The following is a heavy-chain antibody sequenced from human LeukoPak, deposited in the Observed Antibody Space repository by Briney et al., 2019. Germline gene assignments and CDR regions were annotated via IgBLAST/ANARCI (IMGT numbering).Heavy chain of an antibody. V-gene: IGHV3-23*01. CDR2: ISGSGGSA. CDR3: AKDLLSGTTVIDY. Sequence: PGGSLRLSCAASGFTFSSYAMSWVRQAPGKGLEWVSAISGSGGSAYYADSVKGRFTISRDNSKNTLYLQMNSLRAEDTAVYYCAKDLLSGTTVIDYWGREPWSPSPQ. J-gene: IGHJ4*02. CDR1: GFTFSSYA. D-gene: IGHD1-7*01.